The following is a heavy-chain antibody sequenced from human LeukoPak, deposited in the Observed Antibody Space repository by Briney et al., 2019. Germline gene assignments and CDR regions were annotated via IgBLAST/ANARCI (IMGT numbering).Heavy chain of an antibody. Sequence: ASVKVSCKASGYTFTSYDINWVRQATGQGLEWMGWMNPNSGNTGYAQKFQGRVTITRNTSISTAYMELSSLRSEDTAVYYCARVDYYYGSYYMDVWGKGTTVTVSS. V-gene: IGHV1-8*03. CDR2: MNPNSGNT. D-gene: IGHD3-10*01. J-gene: IGHJ6*03. CDR1: GYTFTSYD. CDR3: ARVDYYYGSYYMDV.